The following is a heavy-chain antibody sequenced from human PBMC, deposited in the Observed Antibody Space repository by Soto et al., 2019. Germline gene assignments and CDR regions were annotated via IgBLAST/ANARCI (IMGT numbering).Heavy chain of an antibody. CDR2: MYYSGST. V-gene: IGHV4-39*01. D-gene: IGHD5-18*01. CDR3: VRHHDTAMAYYNYFGMDV. J-gene: IGHJ6*01. CDR1: GGSITSSLYY. Sequence: SETLSLTCTVSGGSITSSLYYCGWIRQSPGKGLEWIGSMYYSGSTYFNPSLKSRVTISGDPSKNQFSLKVSSATVADTAVYYCVRHHDTAMAYYNYFGMDVWGQGTTVTVSS.